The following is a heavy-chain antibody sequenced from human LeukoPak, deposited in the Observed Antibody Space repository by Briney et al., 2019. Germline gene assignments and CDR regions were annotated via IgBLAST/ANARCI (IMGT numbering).Heavy chain of an antibody. D-gene: IGHD3-22*01. Sequence: GGSLRLSCAASGFTFSTYAMSWVRQAPGKGLEWVSAISTSGGSTYYADSVKGRFTISRDNSKNTLYLQMSSLRAEDTAVYYCVKPITMIVVVITGFDYWGQGTLVTVSS. J-gene: IGHJ4*02. CDR2: ISTSGGST. CDR3: VKPITMIVVVITGFDY. V-gene: IGHV3-23*01. CDR1: GFTFSTYA.